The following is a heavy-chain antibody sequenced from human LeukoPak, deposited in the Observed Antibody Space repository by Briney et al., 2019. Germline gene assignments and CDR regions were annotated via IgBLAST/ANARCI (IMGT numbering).Heavy chain of an antibody. Sequence: PSQTLSLTCTVSGGSISSGDYYWSWIRQPPGKGLEWIGYIYYSGSTYYNPSLKSRVTISVDTSKNQFSLKLRSVTAADTAVYYCAREVDTYYFDYWGQGTLVTVSS. D-gene: IGHD2-15*01. CDR2: IYYSGST. CDR1: GGSISSGDYY. J-gene: IGHJ4*02. CDR3: AREVDTYYFDY. V-gene: IGHV4-30-4*08.